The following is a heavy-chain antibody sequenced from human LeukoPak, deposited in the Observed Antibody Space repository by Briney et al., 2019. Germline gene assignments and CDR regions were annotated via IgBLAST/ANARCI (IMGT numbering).Heavy chain of an antibody. V-gene: IGHV4-34*01. D-gene: IGHD1-26*01. CDR1: GGSFSGYY. CDR2: INLSGST. CDR3: ARASVGATPAGLDY. J-gene: IGHJ4*02. Sequence: SETLSLTCAVYGGSFSGYYWSWIRQPPGKGLEWIGEINLSGSTNYNPSLKSRVTISVDTSKNQFSLKLSSVTAADTAVYYCARASVGATPAGLDYWGQGTLVTVSS.